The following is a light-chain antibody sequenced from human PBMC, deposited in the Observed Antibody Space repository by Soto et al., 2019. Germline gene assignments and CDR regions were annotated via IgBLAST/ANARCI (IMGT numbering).Light chain of an antibody. J-gene: IGKJ1*01. CDR3: QQYNSYPWS. V-gene: IGKV1-5*03. CDR2: KAS. Sequence: DIEITQSPSSLPASVGDSVTITCRASQDVHKRLAWYQQKRGTAPRLLISKASILESGVPSRFSGSGSGTEYTRIISSLQPDDLATDFCQQYNSYPWSFGQGTKVDIK. CDR1: QDVHKR.